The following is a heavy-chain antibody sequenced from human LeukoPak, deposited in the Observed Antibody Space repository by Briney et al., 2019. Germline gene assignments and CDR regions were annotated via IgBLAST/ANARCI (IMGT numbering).Heavy chain of an antibody. J-gene: IGHJ6*02. V-gene: IGHV4-30-4*01. CDR1: GVSISSGDYY. Sequence: SETLSLTCTVSGVSISSGDYYWSWIRQPPGKGLEWIGYIYYSGSTYYNPSLKSRVTISVDTSKNQFSLKLSSVTAADTAVYYCAREGRVSDFWSGYYYGMDVWGQGTTVTVSS. CDR2: IYYSGST. D-gene: IGHD3-3*01. CDR3: AREGRVSDFWSGYYYGMDV.